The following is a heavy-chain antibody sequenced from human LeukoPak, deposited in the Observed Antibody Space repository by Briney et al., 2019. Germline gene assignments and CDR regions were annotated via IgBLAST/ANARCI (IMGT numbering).Heavy chain of an antibody. V-gene: IGHV3-23*01. CDR3: AREHTPFGSGCTAAY. CDR1: GFIFDNSA. J-gene: IGHJ4*02. Sequence: GGSLRLSCAASGFIFDNSAMSWVRQAPGKGLEWVSAISISGATTYYADSVKGRFTISRDNSKNTLYLQMNSLRAEDAAVYYCAREHTPFGSGCTAAYWGQGTLVTVSS. D-gene: IGHD6-19*01. CDR2: ISISGATT.